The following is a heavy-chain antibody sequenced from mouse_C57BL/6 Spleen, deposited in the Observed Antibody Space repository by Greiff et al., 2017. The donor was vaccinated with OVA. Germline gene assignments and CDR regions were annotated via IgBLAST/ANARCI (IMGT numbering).Heavy chain of an antibody. CDR2: INPGSGGT. J-gene: IGHJ3*01. CDR3: AREGYYYGSSPFAY. CDR1: GYAFTNYL. D-gene: IGHD1-1*01. V-gene: IGHV1-54*01. Sequence: LQESGAELVRPGTSVKVSCKASGYAFTNYLIEWVKQRPGQGLEWIGVINPGSGGTNYNEKFKGKATLTADKSSSTAYMQLSSLTSEDSAVYFCAREGYYYGSSPFAYWGQGTLVTVSA.